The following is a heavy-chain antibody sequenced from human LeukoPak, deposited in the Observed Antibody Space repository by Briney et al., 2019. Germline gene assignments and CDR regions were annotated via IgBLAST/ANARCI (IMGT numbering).Heavy chain of an antibody. CDR1: GFTFSSYE. Sequence: GGSLRLSCAASGFTFSSYEMNWVRQAPGKGLEGVSYISSSGSTIYYADSVKGRFTISRDNAKNSLYLQMNSLRAEDTAVYYCARDRSDILTGYLDYWGQGTLVTVSS. J-gene: IGHJ4*02. CDR3: ARDRSDILTGYLDY. D-gene: IGHD3-9*01. V-gene: IGHV3-48*03. CDR2: ISSSGSTI.